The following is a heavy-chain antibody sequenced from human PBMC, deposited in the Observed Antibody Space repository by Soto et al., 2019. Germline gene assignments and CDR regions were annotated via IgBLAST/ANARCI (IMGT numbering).Heavy chain of an antibody. CDR2: INAGNGNR. D-gene: IGHD2-21*02. CDR3: ARDFLGVTASWVAFDI. Sequence: ASVKVSCKASGYTFTSYAMHWVRQAPGQRLEWMGWINAGNGNRKYSQKFQGRFTISTDNSKNTVHLQMNSVRAEDTAVYYCARDFLGVTASWVAFDIWGQGTKVTVSS. V-gene: IGHV1-3*01. CDR1: GYTFTSYA. J-gene: IGHJ3*02.